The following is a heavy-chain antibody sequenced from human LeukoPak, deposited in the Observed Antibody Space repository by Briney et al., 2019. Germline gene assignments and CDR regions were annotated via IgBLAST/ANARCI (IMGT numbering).Heavy chain of an antibody. CDR2: LNSDGSDT. CDR3: ARAALAVDGYNLGT. J-gene: IGHJ5*02. D-gene: IGHD5-24*01. CDR1: GFTFSSFW. Sequence: GGSLRLSCAASGFTFSSFWLHWVRQAPGKGLVWVSRLNSDGSDTSYADSVKGRFTISRDNAKNTVYLQMNSLRVEDTAVYYCARAALAVDGYNLGTWGQGTLVTVSS. V-gene: IGHV3-74*01.